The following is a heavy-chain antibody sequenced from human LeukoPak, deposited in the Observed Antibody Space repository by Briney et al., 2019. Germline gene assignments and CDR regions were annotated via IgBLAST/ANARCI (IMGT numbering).Heavy chain of an antibody. CDR3: ARITGGIYCSSTRCSKISGDFDY. CDR1: GYTFTSYY. CDR2: INPSGGST. Sequence: ASVKVSCKASGYTFTSYYMHWVRQAPGQGLEWMGIINPSGGSTSYAQKLQGRVTMTRDTSTSTVYMELSSLRSEDTAVYYCARITGGIYCSSTRCSKISGDFDYWGQGTLVTVSS. J-gene: IGHJ4*02. D-gene: IGHD2-2*01. V-gene: IGHV1-46*04.